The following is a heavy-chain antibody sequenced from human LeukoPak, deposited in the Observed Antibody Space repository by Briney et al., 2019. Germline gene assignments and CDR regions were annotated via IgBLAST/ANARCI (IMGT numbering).Heavy chain of an antibody. CDR1: GGSISSGDYY. V-gene: IGHV4-30-4*08. D-gene: IGHD3-22*01. Sequence: SETLSLTCTVSGGSISSGDYYWSWIRQPPGKGLEWIGYIYYSGSTYYNPSLKSRVTISVDTSKNQFSLKLSSVTAADTAVYYCARMRIGGYYDSSGSPAGRKVFDYWGQGTLVTVSS. CDR3: ARMRIGGYYDSSGSPAGRKVFDY. J-gene: IGHJ4*02. CDR2: IYYSGST.